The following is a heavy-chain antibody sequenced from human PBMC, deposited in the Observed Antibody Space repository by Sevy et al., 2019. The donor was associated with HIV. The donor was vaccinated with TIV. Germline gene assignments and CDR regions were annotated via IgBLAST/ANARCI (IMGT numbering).Heavy chain of an antibody. CDR2: ISYDGSNK. V-gene: IGHV3-30*18. CDR3: AKDLSSYSNWFDP. D-gene: IGHD2-15*01. J-gene: IGHJ5*02. CDR1: GFTFSSYG. Sequence: GGSLRLSCAASGFTFSSYGMHWVRQAPGKGLEWVAVISYDGSNKYYADSVKGRFTISRDNSKNTLYLQMNSLRAEDTAVYYCAKDLSSYSNWFDPWGQRTLVTVSS.